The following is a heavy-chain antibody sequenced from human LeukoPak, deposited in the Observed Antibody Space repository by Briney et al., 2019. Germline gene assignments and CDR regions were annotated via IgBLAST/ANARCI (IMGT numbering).Heavy chain of an antibody. Sequence: SETLSLTCAVYGGSFSGYYWSWIRQPPGKGLEWIGEINHSGSTNYNPSLKSRVTISVDTSKKQFSLKLSSVTAADTAVYYCARSPMVGYYYGMDVWGKGTTVTVSS. CDR3: ARSPMVGYYYGMDV. CDR1: GGSFSGYY. V-gene: IGHV4-34*01. J-gene: IGHJ6*04. D-gene: IGHD3-10*02. CDR2: INHSGST.